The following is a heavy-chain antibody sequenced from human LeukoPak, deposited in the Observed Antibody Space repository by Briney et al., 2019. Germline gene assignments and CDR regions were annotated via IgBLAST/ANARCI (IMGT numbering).Heavy chain of an antibody. D-gene: IGHD2-21*02. CDR1: GFTFTSYA. Sequence: GGSLRPSCAASGFTFTSYAMSWVRQAPGKGLEWVSTINKIGGTTYYADSVKGRFTISRDNSKNTLYLQMNSLRAEDTAVYYCAKEAYCGGDCYSYYFDYWGQGTLATVSS. V-gene: IGHV3-23*01. CDR2: INKIGGTT. J-gene: IGHJ4*02. CDR3: AKEAYCGGDCYSYYFDY.